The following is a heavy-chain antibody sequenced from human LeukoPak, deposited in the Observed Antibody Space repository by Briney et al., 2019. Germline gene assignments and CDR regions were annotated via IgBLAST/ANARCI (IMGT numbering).Heavy chain of an antibody. Sequence: ASVKVSCKASGYTFTSYYMHWVRQAPGQGLEWMGIINPSGGSTNYAQKFQGRVTMTRDTSTSTVYMELSSLRSEDTAVYYCARELRGDGYKNLGYYYYGMDVWGQGTTVTVSS. CDR3: ARELRGDGYKNLGYYYYGMDV. V-gene: IGHV1-46*01. CDR2: INPSGGST. CDR1: GYTFTSYY. J-gene: IGHJ6*02. D-gene: IGHD5-24*01.